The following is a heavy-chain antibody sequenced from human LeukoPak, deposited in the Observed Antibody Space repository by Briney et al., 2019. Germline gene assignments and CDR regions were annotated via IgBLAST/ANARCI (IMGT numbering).Heavy chain of an antibody. CDR2: IYPGDSDT. D-gene: IGHD2-15*01. J-gene: IGHJ6*02. V-gene: IGHV5-51*01. CDR3: ATLPRHERYCSGGSCYSGYYGMDV. Sequence: GESLKISCKGSGHIFTTYWIGWVRQMPGKGLEWMGIIYPGDSDTRYSPSFQGQVTISADKSISTAYLQWSSLKASDTAMYYCATLPRHERYCSGGSCYSGYYGMDVWGQGTTVTVSS. CDR1: GHIFTTYW.